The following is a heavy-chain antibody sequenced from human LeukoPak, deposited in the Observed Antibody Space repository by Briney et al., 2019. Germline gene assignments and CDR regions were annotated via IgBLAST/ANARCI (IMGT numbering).Heavy chain of an antibody. CDR2: ISYDGSNK. D-gene: IGHD3-22*01. CDR3: AKSYYYDSSGHDAFDI. CDR1: GFTFSSYG. Sequence: GGSLRLSCAASGFTFSSYGMHWVRQAPGKGLEWVAVISYDGSNKYYADSVKGRFTISRDNSKNTLYLQMNSLRAEDTAVYYCAKSYYYDSSGHDAFDIWGQGTMVTVSS. J-gene: IGHJ3*02. V-gene: IGHV3-30*18.